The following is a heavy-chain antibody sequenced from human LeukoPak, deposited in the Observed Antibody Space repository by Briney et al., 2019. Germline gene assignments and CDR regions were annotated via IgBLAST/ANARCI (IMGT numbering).Heavy chain of an antibody. CDR2: ISGSGGST. CDR3: AKGYSYGPNSRFAGVDY. V-gene: IGHV3-23*01. D-gene: IGHD5-18*01. CDR1: GFTFSSYG. J-gene: IGHJ4*02. Sequence: GGSLRLSCAASGFTFSSYGMSWVRQAPGKGLEWVSAISGSGGSTYYADSVKGRFTISRDNSKNTLYLQMNSLRAEDTAVYYCAKGYSYGPNSRFAGVDYWGQGTLVTVSS.